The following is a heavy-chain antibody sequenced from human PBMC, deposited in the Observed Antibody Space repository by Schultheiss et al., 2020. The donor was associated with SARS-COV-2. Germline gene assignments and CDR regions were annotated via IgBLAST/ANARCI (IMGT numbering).Heavy chain of an antibody. CDR2: ISSSSSYI. V-gene: IGHV3-21*01. CDR3: ARDSGPSGSYSRGY. J-gene: IGHJ4*02. Sequence: GGSLRLSCAASGFTFTTYTMTWVRQAPGKGLEWVSSISSSSSYIYYADSVKGRFTISRDNAKNSLYLQMNSLRAEDTAVYYCARDSGPSGSYSRGYWGQGTLVTVSS. CDR1: GFTFTTYT. D-gene: IGHD1-26*01.